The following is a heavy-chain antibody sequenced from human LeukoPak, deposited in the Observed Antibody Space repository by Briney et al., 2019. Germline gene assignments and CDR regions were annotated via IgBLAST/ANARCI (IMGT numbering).Heavy chain of an antibody. CDR2: ISYDGSNK. CDR3: AKDVRYCSSTSCPSASYYYYGMDV. Sequence: GRSLRLSCAASGFTFSSYGMHWVRQAPGKGLEWVAVISYDGSNKYYADSVKGRFTISRDNSKNTLYLQMNSLRAEDTAVYYCAKDVRYCSSTSCPSASYYYYGMDVWGQGTTVTVSS. V-gene: IGHV3-30*18. CDR1: GFTFSSYG. D-gene: IGHD2-2*01. J-gene: IGHJ6*02.